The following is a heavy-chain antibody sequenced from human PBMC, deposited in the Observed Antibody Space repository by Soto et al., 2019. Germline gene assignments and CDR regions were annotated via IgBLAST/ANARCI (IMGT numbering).Heavy chain of an antibody. J-gene: IGHJ4*02. CDR2: IYHSGST. CDR1: VGSISSGGYS. Sequence: QLQLQESGSGLVKPSQTLSLTCAVSVGSISSGGYSWSWIRQPPGKGLEWIGYIYHSGSTYYNPSLKTRVTISVDRSKNQFALKLSSVTAADTAVYYCAAGGGLPRYSWGQGTLVTVSS. V-gene: IGHV4-30-2*01. D-gene: IGHD5-12*01. CDR3: AAGGGLPRYS.